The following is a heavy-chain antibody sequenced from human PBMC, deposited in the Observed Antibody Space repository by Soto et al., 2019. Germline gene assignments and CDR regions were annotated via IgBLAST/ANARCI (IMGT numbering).Heavy chain of an antibody. CDR2: IKQDGSEK. D-gene: IGHD6-13*01. CDR3: AKGGRSSWERFDY. V-gene: IGHV3-7*03. CDR1: GFTFSSYW. J-gene: IGHJ4*02. Sequence: GGSLRLSCAASGFTFSSYWMSWVRQAPGKGLEWVANIKQDGSEKYYVDSVKGRFTISRDNSKNTLYLQMNSLRAEDTAVYYCAKGGRSSWERFDYWGQGTLVTVSS.